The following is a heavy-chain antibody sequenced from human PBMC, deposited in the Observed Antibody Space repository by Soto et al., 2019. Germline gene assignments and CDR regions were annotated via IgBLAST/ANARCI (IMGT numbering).Heavy chain of an antibody. CDR3: ARHGGYIGLDNWFDS. J-gene: IGHJ5*01. D-gene: IGHD2-15*01. Sequence: GESLKNSCDTSGFSFISTWIGWVRQMPGKGLELMGVIYPGDSDTRYNPSFQGHVAISADKSISTTYLQWSALTASDTAIYYCARHGGYIGLDNWFDSWGQGTQVTVSS. CDR2: IYPGDSDT. V-gene: IGHV5-51*01. CDR1: GFSFISTW.